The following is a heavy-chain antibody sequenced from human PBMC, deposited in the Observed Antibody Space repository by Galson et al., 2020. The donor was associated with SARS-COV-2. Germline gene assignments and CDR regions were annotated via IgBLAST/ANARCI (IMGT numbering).Heavy chain of an antibody. CDR1: GDSISIYY. Sequence: SETLSLTCTVSGDSISIYYWSWIRQPPGKGLEWIGYIYYTETTNYNPSLKSRVTISLDASKNQFSLKLRSVTAADTAMYYCAREGYSYGMDVWGQGTTVTVSS. J-gene: IGHJ6*02. V-gene: IGHV4-59*01. CDR2: IYYTETT. CDR3: AREGYSYGMDV.